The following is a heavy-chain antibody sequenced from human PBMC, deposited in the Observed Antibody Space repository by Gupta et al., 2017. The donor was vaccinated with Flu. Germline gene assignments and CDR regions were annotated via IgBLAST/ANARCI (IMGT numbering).Heavy chain of an antibody. CDR3: AKDRLWLEPRDGFDV. Sequence: QVQLVESGGGVVQPGKSLRLSCVASGLTFRNYGMHWVRQAPGRGLEWVASISYDVDNKNYADSVKGRFTISRDNPRDTVYLQMNSLRPEDTAVYYCAKDRLWLEPRDGFDVWGQGTMVTVSS. J-gene: IGHJ3*01. CDR2: ISYDVDNK. D-gene: IGHD6-19*01. V-gene: IGHV3-30*18. CDR1: GLTFRNYG.